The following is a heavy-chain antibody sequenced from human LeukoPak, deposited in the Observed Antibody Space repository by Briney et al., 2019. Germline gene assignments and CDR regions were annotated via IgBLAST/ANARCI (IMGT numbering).Heavy chain of an antibody. Sequence: GGSLRLSCAASGLTFSSYWMTWVRQGPGKGLEWVATISPDGNRENYVDSVKGRFSISGDNAKNPLFLQMRSLRAEDTAMYYCASTFLYCSSGTCALGGQGTLVTVSS. V-gene: IGHV3-7*01. D-gene: IGHD2-15*01. CDR2: ISPDGNRE. J-gene: IGHJ4*02. CDR3: ASTFLYCSSGTCAL. CDR1: GLTFSSYW.